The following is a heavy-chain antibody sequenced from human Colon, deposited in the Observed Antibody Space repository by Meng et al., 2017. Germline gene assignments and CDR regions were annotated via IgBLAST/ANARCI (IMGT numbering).Heavy chain of an antibody. V-gene: IGHV4-61*01. D-gene: IGHD3-22*01. CDR2: IYYSGST. Sequence: GQLQESRPGRVRPSAPLSLHCTVSGGSVSSGSYYWSWIRQPPGKGLEWIGYIYYSGSTNYNPSLKSRVTISVDTSKNQFSLKLSSVTAADTAVYYCARGASDYDFDYWGQGTLVTVSS. CDR3: ARGASDYDFDY. CDR1: GGSVSSGSYY. J-gene: IGHJ4*02.